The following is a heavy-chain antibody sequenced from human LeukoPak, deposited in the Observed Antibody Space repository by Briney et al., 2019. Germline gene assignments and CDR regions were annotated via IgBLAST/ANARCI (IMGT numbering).Heavy chain of an antibody. CDR3: ASLWAPSSCYGCDI. CDR2: ISSSSSYI. V-gene: IGHV3-21*01. D-gene: IGHD2-15*01. J-gene: IGHJ3*02. Sequence: KAGGSLRLSCAASGFTFSSYNMNWVRQAPGKGLEWVSSISSSSSYIYYADSVKGRFTISRDNAKNSLYLQMNSLRAEDTAVYYCASLWAPSSCYGCDIWGQGTMVTVSS. CDR1: GFTFSSYN.